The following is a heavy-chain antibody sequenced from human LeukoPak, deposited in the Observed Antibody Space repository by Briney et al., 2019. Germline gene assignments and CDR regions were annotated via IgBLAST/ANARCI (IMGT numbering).Heavy chain of an antibody. CDR1: GFTVSSNE. CDR3: VRSADRSHILTGPIDY. V-gene: IGHV3-38-3*01. D-gene: IGHD3-9*01. CDR2: ISGGST. Sequence: PGGSLRLSCAASGFTVSSNEMRWVRQAPGKGLEWVSSISGGSTNYAKKGRFTFSRDTSKNTLHLQMNSLRVEDTAVYYCVRSADRSHILTGPIDYWGQGTLVTVSS. J-gene: IGHJ4*02.